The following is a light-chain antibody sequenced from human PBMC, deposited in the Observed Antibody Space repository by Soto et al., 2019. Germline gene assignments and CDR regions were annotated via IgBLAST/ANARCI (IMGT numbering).Light chain of an antibody. J-gene: IGKJ1*01. V-gene: IGKV1-39*01. CDR2: AAS. CDR3: QQSYSTLPT. Sequence: DIQMTQSPSSLSASVGDRVTITCRASQSISSYLNWYQQKPGKAPKLLIYAASSLQSGVTSRFSGSGSGTDFTLTISSLQPEDFATYYCQQSYSTLPTFGQGTKVEIK. CDR1: QSISSY.